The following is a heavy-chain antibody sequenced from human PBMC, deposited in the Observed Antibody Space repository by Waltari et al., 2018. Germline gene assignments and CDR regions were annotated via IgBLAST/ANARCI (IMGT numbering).Heavy chain of an antibody. D-gene: IGHD3-3*01. CDR2: IRSKANSYAT. CDR3: TRSYDFWSGQMFY. CDR1: GFTFSGSA. V-gene: IGHV3-73*02. Sequence: EVQLVESGGGLVQPGGSLKLSCAASGFTFSGSAMPWVRPASGKGLEWVGRIRSKANSYATAYAASVKGRFTISRDDSKNTAYLQMNSLKTEDTAVYYCTRSYDFWSGQMFYWGQGTLVTVSS. J-gene: IGHJ4*02.